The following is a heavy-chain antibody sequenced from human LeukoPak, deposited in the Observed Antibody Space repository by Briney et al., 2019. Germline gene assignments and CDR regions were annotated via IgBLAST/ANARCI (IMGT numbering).Heavy chain of an antibody. J-gene: IGHJ1*01. D-gene: IGHD2-2*02. Sequence: ASVTVSYMDSGFTFTEYGIKWVRQAPGQGREWMGWNSEYNCNTNYSQKVQGSFTMTTATSTSTAYMALRSLRSDDTAVYYCARAYCTTSSCYTVTAYFQHWGQGTLVTVSS. V-gene: IGHV1-18*01. CDR1: GFTFTEYG. CDR3: ARAYCTTSSCYTVTAYFQH. CDR2: NSEYNCNT.